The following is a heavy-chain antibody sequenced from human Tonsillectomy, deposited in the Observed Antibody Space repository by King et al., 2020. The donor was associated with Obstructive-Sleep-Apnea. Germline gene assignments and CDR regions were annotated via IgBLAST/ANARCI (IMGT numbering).Heavy chain of an antibody. CDR2: IYYSGNT. Sequence: VQLQESGPGLVKPSQTLSLTCTVSGGSISSGGYYWSWIRQRPGKGLEWIGYIYYSGNTHYNPSLKSRVTISLDTSKNQSSLKLSSVTAADTAVYYCARGQWVSGSYTSEFYYYGMDVWGQGTTVTVSS. CDR1: GGSISSGGYY. V-gene: IGHV4-31*03. CDR3: ARGQWVSGSYTSEFYYYGMDV. J-gene: IGHJ6*02. D-gene: IGHD3-10*01.